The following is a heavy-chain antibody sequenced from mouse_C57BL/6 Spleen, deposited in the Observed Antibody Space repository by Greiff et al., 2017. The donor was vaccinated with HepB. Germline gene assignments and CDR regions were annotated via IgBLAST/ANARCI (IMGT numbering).Heavy chain of an antibody. CDR1: GFTFSDFY. J-gene: IGHJ3*01. D-gene: IGHD3-3*01. CDR3: ARDAGLGLAWFAY. V-gene: IGHV7-1*01. Sequence: EVMLVESGGGLVQSGRSLRLSCATSGFTFSDFYMEWVRQAPGKGLEWIAASRNKANDYTTEYSASVKGRFIVSRDTSQSILYLQMNALRAEDTAIYYCARDAGLGLAWFAYWGQGTLVTVSA. CDR2: SRNKANDYTT.